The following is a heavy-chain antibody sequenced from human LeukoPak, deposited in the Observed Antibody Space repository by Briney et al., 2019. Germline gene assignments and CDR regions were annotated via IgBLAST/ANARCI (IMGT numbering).Heavy chain of an antibody. CDR2: ISSSSSTI. D-gene: IGHD5-24*01. Sequence: GGSLRLSCAASGFTFSSYSMNWVRQAPGKGLEWVSYISSSSSTIYYADSVKGRFTISRDNAKNSLYLQMNSLRAEDTAVYYCAKSGGYNTGVYYYGMDVWGQGTTVTVFS. V-gene: IGHV3-48*01. J-gene: IGHJ6*02. CDR3: AKSGGYNTGVYYYGMDV. CDR1: GFTFSSYS.